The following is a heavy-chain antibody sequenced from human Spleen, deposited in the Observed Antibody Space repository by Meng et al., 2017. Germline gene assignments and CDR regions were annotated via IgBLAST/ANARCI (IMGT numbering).Heavy chain of an antibody. Sequence: ASVQVSCRASAYTFTSTAMNWVRQAPGQGLEWRGWVNTNTGNPTYAPGFTGRFVFSLDTSVSTAYMQLSSLKADDTAVYYCARDARSHDYVCGSYGYSLSLQHWGQGTMVTVSS. CDR3: ARDARSHDYVCGSYGYSLSLQH. D-gene: IGHD3-16*01. J-gene: IGHJ1*01. CDR2: VNTNTGNP. V-gene: IGHV7-4-1*02. CDR1: AYTFTSTA.